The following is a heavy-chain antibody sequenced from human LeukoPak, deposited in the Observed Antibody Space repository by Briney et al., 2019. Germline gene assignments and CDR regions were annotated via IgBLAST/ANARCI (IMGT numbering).Heavy chain of an antibody. CDR2: ISGGGGSR. J-gene: IGHJ5*02. D-gene: IGHD6-13*01. CDR1: GFTFSSYV. V-gene: IGHV3-23*01. Sequence: GGSLRLSCAASGFTFSSYVMSWVRQAPGKGLEWVSGISGGGGSRYYADSVKGRFTISRDNSKNTLYLQMNSLRAEDTAVYYCAKVLSSSWYGGDGFDPWGQGTLVTVSS. CDR3: AKVLSSSWYGGDGFDP.